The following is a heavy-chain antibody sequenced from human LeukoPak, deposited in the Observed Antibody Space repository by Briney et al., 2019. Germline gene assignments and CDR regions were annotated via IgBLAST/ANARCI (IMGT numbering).Heavy chain of an antibody. D-gene: IGHD5-12*01. CDR2: TYYRSKWYS. CDR3: ARDNADIIVIAASGFWFDP. CDR1: GDSVSSNIAA. V-gene: IGHV6-1*01. J-gene: IGHJ5*02. Sequence: KPSQTLSLTCAISGDSVSSNIAAWNWIRQSPSRGLEWLGRTYYRSKWYSDYAASVRGRITISPDTSKNQFSLHLNSMTPDDTAVYYCARDNADIIVIAASGFWFDPWGQGALVTVSS.